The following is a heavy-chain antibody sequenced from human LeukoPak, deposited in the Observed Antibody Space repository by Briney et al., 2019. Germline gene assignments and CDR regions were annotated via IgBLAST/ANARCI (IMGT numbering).Heavy chain of an antibody. CDR2: INPNSGGT. V-gene: IGHV1-2*02. CDR3: ARDRPLDADDYYGFYYFDY. J-gene: IGHJ4*02. Sequence: ASVKVSCKASGYTFTGYYMHWVRQAPGQGLEWMGWINPNSGGTNHAQKFQGRVTMTRDTSISTAYMELSRLRSNDTAVYYCARDRPLDADDYYGFYYFDYWGQGTLVTVSS. D-gene: IGHD3-10*01. CDR1: GYTFTGYY.